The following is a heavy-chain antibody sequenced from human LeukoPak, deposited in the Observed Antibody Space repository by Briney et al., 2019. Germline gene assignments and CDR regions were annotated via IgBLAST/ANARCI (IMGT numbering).Heavy chain of an antibody. J-gene: IGHJ6*03. CDR3: AGSPYDYYMDV. CDR2: IYSGGAT. CDR1: GFTVSSNY. D-gene: IGHD1-26*01. Sequence: GGSLRLSCAASGFTVSSNYMSWVRQAAGKGLEWVSVIYSGGATYYTDSVKGRFTISRDNSKNTLYLQMNSLRAEDTAVYYCAGSPYDYYMDVWGKGTTVTVSS. V-gene: IGHV3-53*01.